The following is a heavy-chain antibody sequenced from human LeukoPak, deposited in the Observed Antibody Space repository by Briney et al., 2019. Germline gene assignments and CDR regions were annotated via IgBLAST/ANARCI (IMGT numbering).Heavy chain of an antibody. CDR1: GGSFSGYY. V-gene: IGHV4-34*01. CDR2: INYSGST. J-gene: IGHJ4*02. Sequence: SETLSLTCAVYGGSFSGYYWSWIRQPPGKGLEWIGEINYSGSTNYNPSLKSRVTISVDTSKNQFSLKLSSVTAADTAVYYCARGIVVVVAATPGYFDYWGQGTLVTVSS. CDR3: ARGIVVVVAATPGYFDY. D-gene: IGHD2-15*01.